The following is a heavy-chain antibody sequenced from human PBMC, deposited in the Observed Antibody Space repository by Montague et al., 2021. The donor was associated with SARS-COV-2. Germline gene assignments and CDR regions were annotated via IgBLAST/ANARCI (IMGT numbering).Heavy chain of an antibody. CDR3: ARQPTRGITIFGVVTDYGMDV. CDR1: GGSISSSSYY. J-gene: IGHJ6*02. V-gene: IGHV4-39*01. D-gene: IGHD3-3*01. Sequence: SETLSLTCTVSGGSISSSSYYWGWIRQPPGKGLEWIGYIYYNGSTYYNPSLKSRVTISVDASKNQFSLKLSSVTAADTAVYYCARQPTRGITIFGVVTDYGMDVWGQVTTVTVSS. CDR2: IYYNGST.